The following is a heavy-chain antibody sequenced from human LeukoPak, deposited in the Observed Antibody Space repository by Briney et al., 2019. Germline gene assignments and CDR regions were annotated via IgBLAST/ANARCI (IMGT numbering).Heavy chain of an antibody. Sequence: GSLRLSCAASGFTFSSYAMSWVRQAPGKGLEWVSAISGSGGSPYYADSVKGRFTISRDNSKNTLYLQMNSLRAEDTAVYYCALGFGCYYFDYWGQGTLVTVSS. CDR3: ALGFGCYYFDY. D-gene: IGHD3-10*01. CDR2: ISGSGGSP. J-gene: IGHJ4*02. CDR1: GFTFSSYA. V-gene: IGHV3-23*01.